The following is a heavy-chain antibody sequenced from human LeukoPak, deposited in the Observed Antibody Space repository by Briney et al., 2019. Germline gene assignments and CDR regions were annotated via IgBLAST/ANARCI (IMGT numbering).Heavy chain of an antibody. CDR1: GGSFSGYY. CDR2: INHSGST. J-gene: IGHJ4*02. V-gene: IGHV4-34*01. CDR3: ARARLLYYYDSSGYFGY. D-gene: IGHD3-22*01. Sequence: SETLSLTCAVYGGSFSGYYWSWIRQPPGKGLEWIGGINHSGSTNYNPSLKSRVTISVDTSKNQFSLKLSSVTAADTAVYYCARARLLYYYDSSGYFGYWGQGTLVTVSS.